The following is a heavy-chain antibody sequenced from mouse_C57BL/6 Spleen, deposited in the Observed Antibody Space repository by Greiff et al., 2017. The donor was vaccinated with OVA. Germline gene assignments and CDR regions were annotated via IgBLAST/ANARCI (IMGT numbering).Heavy chain of an antibody. D-gene: IGHD3-2*02. V-gene: IGHV14-2*01. Sequence: EVKVVESGAELVKPGASVKLSCTASGFNIKDYYMHWVKQRTEQGLEWIGRIDPEDGETKYAPKFQGKATITADTPSNTAYLQLSSLTSEDTAVYYCVRGLRQYYFDYWGQGTTLTVSS. J-gene: IGHJ2*01. CDR1: GFNIKDYY. CDR2: IDPEDGET. CDR3: VRGLRQYYFDY.